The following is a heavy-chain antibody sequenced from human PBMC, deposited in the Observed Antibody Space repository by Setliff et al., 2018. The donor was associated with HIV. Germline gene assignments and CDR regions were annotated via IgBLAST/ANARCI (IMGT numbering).Heavy chain of an antibody. V-gene: IGHV1-2*04. CDR2: INPNSGGT. CDR3: AREGQLSSGSRHDASDI. J-gene: IGHJ3*02. CDR1: GYTFTGYN. Sequence: GASVKVSCKASGYTFTGYNMHWVRQAPGQGLEWMGWINPNSGGTNYAQKFQGWVTMTRDTSISTAYMELSRLRSDDTAVYYCAREGQLSSGSRHDASDIWGQGTMVTVSS. D-gene: IGHD3-22*01.